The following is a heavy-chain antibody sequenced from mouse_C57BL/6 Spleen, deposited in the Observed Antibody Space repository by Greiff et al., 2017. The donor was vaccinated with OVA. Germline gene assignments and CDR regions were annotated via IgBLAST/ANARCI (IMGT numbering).Heavy chain of an antibody. Sequence: EVQLQESGGGLVQPKGSLKLSCAASGFSFNTYAMNWVRQAPGKGLEWVARIRSKSNNYATYYSDSVKDRFTITRDDSESMLYLQMCNLKTEDTAMYYCVRISYVGYYYDMDYWGKGTSVTVSS. J-gene: IGHJ4*01. V-gene: IGHV10-1*01. CDR1: GFSFNTYA. CDR3: VRISYVGYYYDMDY. D-gene: IGHD6-5*01. CDR2: IRSKSNNYAT.